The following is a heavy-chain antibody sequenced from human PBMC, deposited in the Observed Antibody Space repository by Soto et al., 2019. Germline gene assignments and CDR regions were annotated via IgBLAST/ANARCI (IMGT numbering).Heavy chain of an antibody. J-gene: IGHJ5*02. CDR1: GGSISSYY. CDR2: IYYSGST. CDR3: ARSDYYDLNWFDP. D-gene: IGHD3-3*01. Sequence: SETLSLTCTVSGGSISSYYWSWIRQPPGKGLEWIGYIYYSGSTNYNPSLKSRVTISVDTSKNQFSLKLSSVTAADTAVYYCARSDYYDLNWFDPWGQGTLVTVS. V-gene: IGHV4-59*01.